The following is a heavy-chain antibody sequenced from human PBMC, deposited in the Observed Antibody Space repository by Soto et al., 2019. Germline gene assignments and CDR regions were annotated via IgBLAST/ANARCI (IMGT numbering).Heavy chain of an antibody. CDR2: IIPIFGTA. D-gene: IGHD2-2*01. V-gene: IGHV1-69*13. Sequence: SVKVSCKASGGTFSSYAISWVRQAPGQGLEWMGGIIPIFGTANYAQKFQGRVTITADGSTSTAYMELSSLRSEDTAVYYCARGIVVVPAATYYYYGMDVWGQGTTVTVSS. CDR1: GGTFSSYA. J-gene: IGHJ6*02. CDR3: ARGIVVVPAATYYYYGMDV.